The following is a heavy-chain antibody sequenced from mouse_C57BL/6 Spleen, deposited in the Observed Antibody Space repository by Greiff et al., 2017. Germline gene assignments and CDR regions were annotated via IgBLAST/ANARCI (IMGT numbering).Heavy chain of an antibody. Sequence: EVQVVESGGGLVKPGGSLKLSCAASGFTFSDYGMHWVRQAPEKGLEWVAYISSGSSTIYYADTVKGRFTISRDNAKNTLCLQMTSLRSEDTAMYYCARTYYDGSMDYWGQGTSVTVSS. CDR1: GFTFSDYG. CDR2: ISSGSSTI. D-gene: IGHD1-1*01. V-gene: IGHV5-17*01. J-gene: IGHJ4*01. CDR3: ARTYYDGSMDY.